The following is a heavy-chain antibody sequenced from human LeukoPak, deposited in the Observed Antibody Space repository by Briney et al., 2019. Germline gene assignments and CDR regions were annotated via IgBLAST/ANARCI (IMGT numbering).Heavy chain of an antibody. CDR2: IYHSGST. V-gene: IGHV4-4*02. D-gene: IGHD6-6*01. CDR1: GFDFSNYW. J-gene: IGHJ4*02. CDR3: ATSIAAFSWFDY. Sequence: GSLRLSCAASGFDFSNYWMYWVRQPPGKGLEWIGEIYHSGSTNCNPSLKSRVTISVDKSKNQFSLKLSSVTAADTAVYYCATSIAAFSWFDYWGQGTLVTVSS.